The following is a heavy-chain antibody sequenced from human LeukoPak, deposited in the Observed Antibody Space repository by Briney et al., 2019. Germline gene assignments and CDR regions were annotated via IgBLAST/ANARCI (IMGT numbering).Heavy chain of an antibody. Sequence: GGSLTLFCTPSGYTFSSYSVNWVRQAPGKALEWVSSISSSSSYIYYADSVKGRFIIPRDNAKNSLYLQMNSLRAEDTGVYYCARDMLGSSWSGIDYWGQGTLVTVSS. CDR3: ARDMLGSSWSGIDY. D-gene: IGHD6-13*01. J-gene: IGHJ4*02. V-gene: IGHV3-21*01. CDR1: GYTFSSYS. CDR2: ISSSSSYI.